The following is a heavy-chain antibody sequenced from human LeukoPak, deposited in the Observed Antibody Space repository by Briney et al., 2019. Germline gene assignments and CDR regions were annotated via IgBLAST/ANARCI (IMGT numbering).Heavy chain of an antibody. V-gene: IGHV1-2*02. CDR1: GYTFTGYY. CDR3: ARERYSSGWQYFDY. Sequence: ASVKVSCEASGYTFTGYYMHWVRQAPGQGLEWMGWINPNSGGTNYAQKFQGRVTMTRDTSISTAYMELSRLRSDDTAVYYCARERYSSGWQYFDYWGQGTLVTVSS. CDR2: INPNSGGT. J-gene: IGHJ4*02. D-gene: IGHD6-19*01.